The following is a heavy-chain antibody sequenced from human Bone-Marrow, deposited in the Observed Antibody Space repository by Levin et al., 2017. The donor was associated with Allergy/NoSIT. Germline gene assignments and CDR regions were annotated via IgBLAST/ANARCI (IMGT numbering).Heavy chain of an antibody. J-gene: IGHJ4*02. CDR3: AREHSMTPFDY. V-gene: IGHV1-2*06. CDR1: GYTFTANY. Sequence: PGVSVKVSCKPSGYTFTANYIHWVRQAPGQGLEWMGRIDPNSGGTNYARKFQGRVTMTRDTSIGTAYMELSRLTFDDTAVYYCAREHSMTPFDYWGQGTLVTVSS. CDR2: IDPNSGGT.